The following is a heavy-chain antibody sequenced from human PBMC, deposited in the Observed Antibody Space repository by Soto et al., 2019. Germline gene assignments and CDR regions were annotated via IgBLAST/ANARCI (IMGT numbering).Heavy chain of an antibody. J-gene: IGHJ6*02. CDR2: IGAYNGNT. CDR1: GYTFTTYG. V-gene: IGHV1-18*01. CDR3: ARDKENYYGSGSYAYYYGMGV. D-gene: IGHD3-10*01. Sequence: QVHLVQSGAEVQKPGASVKVSCKASGYTFTTYGISWVRQAPGQGLEWMGWIGAYNGNTNYAQKVQGRVTMTTDTSTNTAYMELRSLRSDDTAVYYCARDKENYYGSGSYAYYYGMGVWGQGTTVTVSS.